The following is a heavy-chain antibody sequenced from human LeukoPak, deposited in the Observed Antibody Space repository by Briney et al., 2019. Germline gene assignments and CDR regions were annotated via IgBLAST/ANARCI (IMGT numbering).Heavy chain of an antibody. CDR3: ARDVEMATMGDDAFDI. CDR1: GYTFTSYG. Sequence: AAVKVSCKASGYTFTSYGISWLRQPPGQGREWMGWISAYNCNTKYAQKLQGRVTMTTDTSTSTAYMELRSLRSDDTAVYYCARDVEMATMGDDAFDIWGQGTMVTVSS. CDR2: ISAYNCNT. D-gene: IGHD5-24*01. J-gene: IGHJ3*02. V-gene: IGHV1-18*01.